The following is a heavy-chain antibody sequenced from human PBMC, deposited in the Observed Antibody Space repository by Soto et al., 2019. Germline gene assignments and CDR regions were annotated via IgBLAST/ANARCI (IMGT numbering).Heavy chain of an antibody. V-gene: IGHV4-59*08. J-gene: IGHJ6*03. CDR1: GGSISSYY. CDR3: ARQYDFWGGYYYMDV. CDR2: IYYSGST. Sequence: QVQLQESGPGLVKPSETLSLTCTVSGGSISSYYWSWIRQPPVKGLEWIGYIYYSGSTNYNPSLKSRVTISVDTSKNQFSLKLSSVTAADTAVYYCARQYDFWGGYYYMDVWGKGTTVTVSS. D-gene: IGHD3-3*01.